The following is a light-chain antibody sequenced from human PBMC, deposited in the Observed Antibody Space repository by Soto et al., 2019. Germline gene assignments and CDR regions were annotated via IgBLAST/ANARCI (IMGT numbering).Light chain of an antibody. J-gene: IGKJ2*01. Sequence: ENVLTQSPGTLSLSPGERATLSSRASQSVDSSYLAWYQQKPGQAPRLLIYGTSSRATGIPDRFSGSGSGTDFTLTINRLEPEDFAVYYCQHYGSSIYTFGQGTKLEIK. CDR3: QHYGSSIYT. V-gene: IGKV3-20*01. CDR2: GTS. CDR1: QSVDSSY.